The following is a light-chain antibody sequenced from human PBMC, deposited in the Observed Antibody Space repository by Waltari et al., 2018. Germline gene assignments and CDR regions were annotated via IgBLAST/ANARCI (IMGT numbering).Light chain of an antibody. J-gene: IGLJ2*01. CDR3: SSYISSSTLEL. CDR2: DVS. CDR1: SSDVGGYNY. Sequence: QSALTQPASVSGSPGQSITISCTGTSSDVGGYNYVSWYQQHPGKAPKLMLYDVSNRPSGVSIRFTGSKSGNTASLTISGLQAEDESDYYCSSYISSSTLELFGGGTSLTVL. V-gene: IGLV2-14*03.